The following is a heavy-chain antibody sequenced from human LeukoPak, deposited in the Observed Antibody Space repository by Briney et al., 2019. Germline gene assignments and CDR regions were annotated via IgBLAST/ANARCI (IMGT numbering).Heavy chain of an antibody. CDR3: ARTMGEDDILTGYYPPDAFDI. Sequence: ASVKVSRKASGYTFTGYYMHWVRQAPGQGLEWMGWINPNSGGTNYAQKFQGRVTMTRDTSISTAYMELSRLRSDDTAVYYCARTMGEDDILTGYYPPDAFDIWGQGTMVTVSS. J-gene: IGHJ3*02. D-gene: IGHD3-9*01. CDR1: GYTFTGYY. CDR2: INPNSGGT. V-gene: IGHV1-2*02.